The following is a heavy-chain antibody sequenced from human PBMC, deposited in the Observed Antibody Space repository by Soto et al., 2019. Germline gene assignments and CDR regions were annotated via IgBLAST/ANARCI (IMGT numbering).Heavy chain of an antibody. Sequence: TLSLTCNVSGGSISSSRSYWAWFRQPPGKELEWIANIFYAGNTYYNPSLKSRVTVSVNTSKNQFSLKLDSVTAADTAVYYCARQAAAPGIDLWFDPWGQGTLVTVSS. CDR3: ARQAAAPGIDLWFDP. CDR2: IFYAGNT. J-gene: IGHJ5*02. V-gene: IGHV4-39*01. CDR1: GGSISSSRSY. D-gene: IGHD6-13*01.